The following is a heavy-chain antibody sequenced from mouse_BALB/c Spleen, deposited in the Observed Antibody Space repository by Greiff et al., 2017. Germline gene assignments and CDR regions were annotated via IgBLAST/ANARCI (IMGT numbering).Heavy chain of an antibody. CDR1: GFTFSSFG. CDR2: ISSGSSTI. J-gene: IGHJ1*01. V-gene: IGHV5-17*02. D-gene: IGHD2-3*01. CDR3: ARYELYFDV. Sequence: EVMLVESGGGLVQPGGSRKLSCAASGFTFSSFGMHWVRQAPEKGLEWVAYISSGSSTIYYADTVKGRFTISRDNPKNTLFLQMTSLRSEDTAMYYCARYELYFDVWGAGTTVTVSS.